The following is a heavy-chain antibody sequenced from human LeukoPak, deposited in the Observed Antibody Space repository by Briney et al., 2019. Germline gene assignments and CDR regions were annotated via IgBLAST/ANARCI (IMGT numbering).Heavy chain of an antibody. CDR2: ISGYNGNT. D-gene: IGHD3-3*01. CDR3: ARDTPRHPSRIFGVVPTANWFDP. V-gene: IGHV1-18*01. Sequence: ASVKVSCKASGYTFTTYNINWVRQAPGQGLEWMGWISGYNGNTNYAQKLQGRVTMTTDTSTSTAYMELSRLRSDDTAVYYCARDTPRHPSRIFGVVPTANWFDPWGQGTLVTVSS. CDR1: GYTFTTYN. J-gene: IGHJ5*02.